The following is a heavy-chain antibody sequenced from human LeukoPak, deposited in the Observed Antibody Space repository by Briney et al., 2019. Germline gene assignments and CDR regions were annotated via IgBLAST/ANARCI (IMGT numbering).Heavy chain of an antibody. J-gene: IGHJ5*02. CDR2: IYPGDSDT. Sequence: GESLEISCKGSGYSFTSYWIGWVRQMPGKGLEWMGIIYPGDSDTRYSPSFQGQVTISADKSISTAYLQWSSLKASGTAMYYCARRYYYDSSGYSATYWFDPWGQGTLVTVSS. D-gene: IGHD3-22*01. CDR3: ARRYYYDSSGYSATYWFDP. CDR1: GYSFTSYW. V-gene: IGHV5-51*01.